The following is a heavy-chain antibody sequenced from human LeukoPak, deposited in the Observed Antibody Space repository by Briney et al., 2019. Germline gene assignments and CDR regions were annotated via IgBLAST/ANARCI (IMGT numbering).Heavy chain of an antibody. CDR3: ARDGPIAAAVYYYYGMDV. D-gene: IGHD6-25*01. V-gene: IGHV4-34*01. CDR2: INQSGST. CDR1: GGSFSGYY. J-gene: IGHJ6*02. Sequence: SETLSLTCAVYGGSFSGYYWSWIRQPPGKGLEWIGEINQSGSTNYNPSLKSRVTISVDTSKNQFSLKLSSVTAADTAVYYCARDGPIAAAVYYYYGMDVWGQGTTVTVSS.